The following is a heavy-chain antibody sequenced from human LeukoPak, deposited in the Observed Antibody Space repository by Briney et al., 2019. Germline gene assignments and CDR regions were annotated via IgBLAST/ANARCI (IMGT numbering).Heavy chain of an antibody. CDR1: SGSISSYY. CDR2: IYYSGST. V-gene: IGHV4-59*08. Sequence: PSETLSLTCTVSSGSISSYYWSWIRQPPGKGLEWIGYIYYSGSTNYNPSLKSRVTISVDTSKNQFSLKLSSVTAADTAVYYCARQGIVGWFDPWGQGTLVTVSS. D-gene: IGHD2-21*01. CDR3: ARQGIVGWFDP. J-gene: IGHJ5*02.